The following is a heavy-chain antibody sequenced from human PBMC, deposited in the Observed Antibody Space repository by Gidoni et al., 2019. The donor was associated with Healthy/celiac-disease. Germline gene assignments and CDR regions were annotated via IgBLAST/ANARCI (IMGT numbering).Heavy chain of an antibody. D-gene: IGHD3-3*01. CDR2: IIPIFGTA. CDR1: GGTFSSYA. J-gene: IGHJ5*02. Sequence: QVQLVQSGAEVKKPGSSVKVSCKASGGTFSSYAISWVRQAPGQGLEWMGGIIPIFGTANYAQKFQGRVTITADKSTSTAYMELSSLRSEDTAVYYCARDRGETIFGVVNWFDPWGQGTLVTVSS. V-gene: IGHV1-69*06. CDR3: ARDRGETIFGVVNWFDP.